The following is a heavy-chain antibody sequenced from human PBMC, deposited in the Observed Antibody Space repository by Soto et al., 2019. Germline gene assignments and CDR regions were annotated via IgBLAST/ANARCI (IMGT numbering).Heavy chain of an antibody. J-gene: IGHJ5*02. CDR1: GGSISSGVYY. CDR2: IYYSGRT. V-gene: IGHV4-31*03. Sequence: SETLSLTCTVSGGSISSGVYYWSWIRQHPGEGLEWIGYIYYSGRTYYNPSLHSRVSIAVDTTENQFSLKLTSVTAADTSVYYCARGSFSSSSSWFDPWGRGTLVTVSS. D-gene: IGHD6-6*01. CDR3: ARGSFSSSSSWFDP.